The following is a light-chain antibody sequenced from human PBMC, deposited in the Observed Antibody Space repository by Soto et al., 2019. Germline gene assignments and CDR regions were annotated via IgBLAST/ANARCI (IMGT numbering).Light chain of an antibody. CDR1: SSDVGGFNY. CDR2: EVR. CDR3: SSYAGSNAVV. Sequence: QSVLTQPPSASGSPGQSVTISCTGTSSDVGGFNYVSWYQQHPGKAPKLIIFEVRQRPSGVPDRFSGSKSGNTASLTVSGLQAEDEAAYFCSSYAGSNAVVFGGGTKLTVL. V-gene: IGLV2-8*01. J-gene: IGLJ2*01.